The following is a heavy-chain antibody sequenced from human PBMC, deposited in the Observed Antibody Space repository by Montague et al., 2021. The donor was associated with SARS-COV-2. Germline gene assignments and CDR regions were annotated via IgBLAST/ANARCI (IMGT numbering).Heavy chain of an antibody. J-gene: IGHJ4*02. Sequence: SETLSLTCAVSGDSVSSSYWWSWVRRAPGKGLEWIGEIFHTEATNYNPSLKSRVIISLDNSKNQFSLHLNSVTAADTAVYFCASALAHFDYWGQGTLVTVSS. CDR2: IFHTEAT. CDR3: ASALAHFDY. D-gene: IGHD2-21*01. V-gene: IGHV4-4*02. CDR1: GDSVSSSYW.